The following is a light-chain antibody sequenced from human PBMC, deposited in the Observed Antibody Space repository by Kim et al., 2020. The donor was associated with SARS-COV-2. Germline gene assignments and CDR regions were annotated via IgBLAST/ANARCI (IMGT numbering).Light chain of an antibody. J-gene: IGLJ3*02. V-gene: IGLV6-57*03. CDR2: EDN. Sequence: GKTVTIDSTRSSGSMASNYVQWYQQRPGSAPTTVIYEDNQRPSGVPDRFSGSIDSSSNSASLTISGLKTEDEADYYCQSYDSSNPVFGGGTKLTVL. CDR3: QSYDSSNPV. CDR1: SGSMASNY.